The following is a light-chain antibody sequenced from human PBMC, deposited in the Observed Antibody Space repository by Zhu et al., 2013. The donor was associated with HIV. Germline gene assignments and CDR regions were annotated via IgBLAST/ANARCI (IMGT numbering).Light chain of an antibody. CDR3: QQYGTSPNT. V-gene: IGKV3-20*01. J-gene: IGKJ2*01. CDR1: QSVSSSS. CDR2: GAS. Sequence: DIVLTQSPGTLSLSPGERASLSCKASQSVSSSSLAWYQQMPGQAPRLLISGASTRATGIPDRFSGSGFGTDFTLTISRLEPEDFAVYYCQQYGTSPNTFGQGTKLEIK.